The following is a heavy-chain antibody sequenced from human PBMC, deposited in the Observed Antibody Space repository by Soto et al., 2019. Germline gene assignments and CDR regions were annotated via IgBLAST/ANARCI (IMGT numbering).Heavy chain of an antibody. CDR2: ISYDGSNK. J-gene: IGHJ4*02. Sequence: QVQLVESGGGVVQPGRSLRLSCAASGFPFTTYGMHWVREGPGKGLEWVAVISYDGSNKYYADSVKGRFTISRDNSKNMLYLQMNSLRAEDTALYYCVGGQYYFDYRGQGTLVTVSS. V-gene: IGHV3-30*03. CDR3: VGGQYYFDY. D-gene: IGHD3-10*01. CDR1: GFPFTTYG.